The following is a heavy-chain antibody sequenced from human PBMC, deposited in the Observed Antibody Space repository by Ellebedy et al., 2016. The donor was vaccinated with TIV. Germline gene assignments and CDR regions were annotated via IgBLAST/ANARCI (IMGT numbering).Heavy chain of an antibody. V-gene: IGHV5-51*01. J-gene: IGHJ3*02. CDR1: GYSFTSYW. Sequence: GESLKISXKGSGYSFTSYWIGWVRQMPGKGLEWMGIIYPGDSDTRYSPSFQGQVTISADKSISTAYLQWSSLKASDTAMYYCARRPISLNSGSYYQDAFDIWGQGTMVTVSS. CDR2: IYPGDSDT. D-gene: IGHD1-26*01. CDR3: ARRPISLNSGSYYQDAFDI.